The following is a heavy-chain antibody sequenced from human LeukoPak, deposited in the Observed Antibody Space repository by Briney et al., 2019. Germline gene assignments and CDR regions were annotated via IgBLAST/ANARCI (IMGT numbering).Heavy chain of an antibody. V-gene: IGHV4-61*01. D-gene: IGHD5-18*01. CDR3: AGRTAMANDY. Sequence: SETLSLTCTVSGGSVSSDSYYWSWIRQPPGKGLEWIGYIYYSGSTNYNPSLKSRVTISVDTSKNQFSLKLSSVTAADTAVYYCAGRTAMANDYWGQGTLVTVSS. J-gene: IGHJ4*02. CDR2: IYYSGST. CDR1: GGSVSSDSYY.